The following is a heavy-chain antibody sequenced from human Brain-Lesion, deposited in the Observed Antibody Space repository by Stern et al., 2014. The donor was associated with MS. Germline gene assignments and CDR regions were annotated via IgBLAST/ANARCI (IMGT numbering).Heavy chain of an antibody. J-gene: IGHJ4*02. V-gene: IGHV4-4*02. Sequence: QVQLQESGPGLVKPSGTLSLTCAVSGGSISSSNWWSWVRQSPGKGLEWIGESDHSGSTIYKPALKSRVTVSVDTSKNRFSLNLRSGTAADTAVYFCARFPASRPHVFDSWGQGTLVTVSS. CDR2: SDHSGST. CDR1: GGSISSSNW. D-gene: IGHD6-13*01. CDR3: ARFPASRPHVFDS.